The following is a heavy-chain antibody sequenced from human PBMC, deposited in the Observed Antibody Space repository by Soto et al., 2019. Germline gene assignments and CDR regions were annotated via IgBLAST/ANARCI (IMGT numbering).Heavy chain of an antibody. J-gene: IGHJ4*02. CDR2: ISPNSGNT. V-gene: IGHV1-18*01. CDR3: ARRPPFSFGDFVTYYFDY. D-gene: IGHD4-17*01. Sequence: ASVKVSCKASGYTFISYGISWVRQAPGQGLEWMGWISPNSGNTNYAQKLQDRVTMTTDTSTSTAYMELRSLRSDDTAVYYCARRPPFSFGDFVTYYFDYWGQGTLVTV. CDR1: GYTFISYG.